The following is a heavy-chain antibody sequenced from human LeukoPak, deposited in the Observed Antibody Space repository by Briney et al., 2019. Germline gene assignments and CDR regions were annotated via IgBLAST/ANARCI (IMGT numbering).Heavy chain of an antibody. CDR2: IYYSGST. CDR3: ARVQLWFGEPHSGVYYFDY. Sequence: SQTLSLTCAVSGGSVGGAGQSWSWIRQHPGKGLEWIGYIYYSGSTYYNPSLKSRVTISVDTSKNQFSLKLSSVTAADTAVYYCARVQLWFGEPHSGVYYFDYWGQGTLVTVSS. J-gene: IGHJ4*02. CDR1: GGSVGGAGQS. D-gene: IGHD3-10*01. V-gene: IGHV4-31*11.